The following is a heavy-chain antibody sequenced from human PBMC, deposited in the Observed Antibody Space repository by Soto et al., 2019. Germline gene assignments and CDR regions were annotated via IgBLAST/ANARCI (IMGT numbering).Heavy chain of an antibody. V-gene: IGHV1-24*01. CDR2: FDPEDGET. D-gene: IGHD5-12*01. CDR3: AVGRVEYSGYANLDY. Sequence: GASVKVSCKVSGYTLTELSMHWVRQAPGKGLEWMGGFDPEDGETIYAQKFKGRVTMTEDTSTDTDYMELSSLRSEDTAVYYCAVGRVEYSGYANLDYWGQGTLVTVSS. J-gene: IGHJ4*02. CDR1: GYTLTELS.